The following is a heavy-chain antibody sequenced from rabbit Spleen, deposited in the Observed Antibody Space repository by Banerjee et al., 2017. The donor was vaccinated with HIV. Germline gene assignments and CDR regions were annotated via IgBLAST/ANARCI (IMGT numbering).Heavy chain of an antibody. CDR2: IDAGSSCFT. J-gene: IGHJ4*01. CDR1: GISFGISDY. Sequence: QSLEESGGGLVQPEGSLTLTCTASGISFGISDYMCWVRQATGKGLEWIACIDAGSSCFTYHAIWAKGRFTISKTSSTTVTLQMTSLTAADTATYFCARDGAGGSYCALWGPGTLVTVS. D-gene: IGHD8-1*01. V-gene: IGHV1S40*01. CDR3: ARDGAGGSYCAL.